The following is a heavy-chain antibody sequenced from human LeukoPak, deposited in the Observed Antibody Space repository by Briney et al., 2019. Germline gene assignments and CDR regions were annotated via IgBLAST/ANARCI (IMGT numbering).Heavy chain of an antibody. CDR1: GDTFCSYT. J-gene: IGHJ5*02. CDR2: IIPILGIT. Sequence: SVKVSCKASGDTFCSYTISWVRQAPGQGLEWMGRIIPILGITNYAQKFQGRVTITADKSTTTAYMELSSLRSEDTAVYYCARDAPQTCGYLSWGQGTLVTVSS. D-gene: IGHD6-25*01. CDR3: ARDAPQTCGYLS. V-gene: IGHV1-69*04.